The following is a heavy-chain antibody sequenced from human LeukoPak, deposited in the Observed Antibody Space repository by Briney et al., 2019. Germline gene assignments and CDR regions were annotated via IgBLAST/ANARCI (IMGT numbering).Heavy chain of an antibody. CDR1: GGSISSYY. Sequence: SETLSLTCTVSGGSISSYYWSWIRQPPGKGLEWIGYIYYSGSTNYNPSLKSRVTISVDTSKNQFSLKLSSVTAADTAVYYCARAFGPGYSSSWYIMDVWGKGTTVTVSS. CDR2: IYYSGST. V-gene: IGHV4-59*01. D-gene: IGHD6-13*01. J-gene: IGHJ6*04. CDR3: ARAFGPGYSSSWYIMDV.